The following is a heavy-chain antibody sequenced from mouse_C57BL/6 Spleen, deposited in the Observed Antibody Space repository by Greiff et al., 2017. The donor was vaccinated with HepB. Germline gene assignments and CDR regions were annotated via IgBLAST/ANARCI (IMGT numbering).Heavy chain of an antibody. CDR2: ISYSGST. V-gene: IGHV3-2*02. D-gene: IGHD1-2*01. Sequence: DVQLQESGPGLVKPSQSLSLTCTVTGYSITSGYGWNWIRQFPGNKLEWMGYISYSGSTNYNPSLKSRISITRDTSTNQFFLQLNSVTTEDTATYDCARTARIKYWGQGTTLTVSS. CDR1: GYSITSGYG. CDR3: ARTARIKY. J-gene: IGHJ2*01.